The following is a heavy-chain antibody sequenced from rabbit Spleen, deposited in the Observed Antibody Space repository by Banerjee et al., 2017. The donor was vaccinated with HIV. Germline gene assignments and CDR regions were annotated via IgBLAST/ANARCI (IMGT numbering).Heavy chain of an antibody. CDR3: VRDQAGDADYGPYYLNL. CDR2: IYAGSSGNT. V-gene: IGHV1S40*01. CDR1: GFSFNSGYD. D-gene: IGHD2-1*01. Sequence: QSLEESGGGLVKPGASLTLTCKASGFSFNSGYDMCWVRQAPGKGLEWIACIYAGSSGNTYSATWAKGRFTISKTSSTTVTLQMTSLTAADTATYFCVRDQAGDADYGPYYLNLWGQGTLVTVS. J-gene: IGHJ4*01.